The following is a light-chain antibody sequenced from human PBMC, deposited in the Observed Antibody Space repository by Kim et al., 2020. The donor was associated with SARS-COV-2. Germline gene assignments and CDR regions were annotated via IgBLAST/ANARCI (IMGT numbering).Light chain of an antibody. CDR2: DAS. Sequence: GDRVTITCRASQSISSWLAWYQQKPGKAPKLLIYDASSLESGVPSRFSGSGSGTEFTLTISSLQPDDFVTYYCQQYNTFTFGPGTKVDIK. CDR3: QQYNTFT. V-gene: IGKV1-5*01. J-gene: IGKJ3*01. CDR1: QSISSW.